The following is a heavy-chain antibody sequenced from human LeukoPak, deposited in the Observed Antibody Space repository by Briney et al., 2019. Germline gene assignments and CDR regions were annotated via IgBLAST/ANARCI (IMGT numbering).Heavy chain of an antibody. D-gene: IGHD6-13*01. V-gene: IGHV1-18*01. J-gene: IGHJ4*02. CDR2: ISAYNGNT. CDR3: AREVSSSWYYFDY. CDR1: GYTLNSYG. Sequence: ASVTVSCMASGYTLNSYGISWVRQAPGQGLEWMGWISAYNGNTNYAQKLQGRVTMTTDTSTSTAYMELRSLRSDDTAVYYCAREVSSSWYYFDYWGQGTLVTVSS.